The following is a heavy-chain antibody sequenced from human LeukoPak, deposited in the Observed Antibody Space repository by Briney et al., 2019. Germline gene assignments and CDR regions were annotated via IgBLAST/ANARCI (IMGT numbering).Heavy chain of an antibody. D-gene: IGHD4-11*01. V-gene: IGHV1-69*05. CDR1: GGTFSSYA. CDR3: AREFYSNSPGGPTRRFDP. Sequence: SVKASCKASGGTFSSYAISWVRQAPGQGLEWMGGIIPIFGTANYAQKFQGRVTITTDESTSTAYMELSSLRSEDTAVYYCAREFYSNSPGGPTRRFDPWGQGTLVTVSS. CDR2: IIPIFGTA. J-gene: IGHJ5*02.